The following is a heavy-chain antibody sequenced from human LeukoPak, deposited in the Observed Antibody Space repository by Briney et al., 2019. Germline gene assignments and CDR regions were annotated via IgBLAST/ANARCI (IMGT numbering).Heavy chain of an antibody. V-gene: IGHV4-59*01. Sequence: PSETLSLTCTVSGGSISSYYWSWIRQPPGKGLEWIGYIYHSGSTNYNPSLKSRVTISVDTSKNQFSLKLSSVTAADTAVYYCARCVTTDYYYYMDVWGKGTTVTVSS. CDR2: IYHSGST. D-gene: IGHD4-11*01. CDR1: GGSISSYY. J-gene: IGHJ6*03. CDR3: ARCVTTDYYYYMDV.